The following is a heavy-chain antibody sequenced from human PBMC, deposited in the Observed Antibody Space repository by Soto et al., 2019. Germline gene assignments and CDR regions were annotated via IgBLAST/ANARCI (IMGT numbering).Heavy chain of an antibody. CDR2: IYWDDDK. Sequence: SGPTLVNPTQTLTLTCTFSGFSLSTSGVGVGWIRQPPGKALEWLALIYWDDDKRYSPSLKSRLTITKDTSKNQVVLTMTNMDPVDTATYYCAHSLRGYDFWSGQYYFDYWGQGTLVTVSS. V-gene: IGHV2-5*02. J-gene: IGHJ4*02. D-gene: IGHD3-3*01. CDR3: AHSLRGYDFWSGQYYFDY. CDR1: GFSLSTSGVG.